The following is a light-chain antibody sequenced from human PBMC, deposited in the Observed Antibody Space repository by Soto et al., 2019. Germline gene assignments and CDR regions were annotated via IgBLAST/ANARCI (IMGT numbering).Light chain of an antibody. CDR1: SSDVGGYDY. CDR2: EVT. J-gene: IGLJ2*01. V-gene: IGLV2-14*01. Sequence: QSALTQPASVSGSLGQSITISCTGTSSDVGGYDYVYWYQQYPGKAPELLIYEVTNRPSGVSDRFSGSKSGNTASLTISGLEVEDEADYYCSSYTSSTSQVVFGGGTKLPS. CDR3: SSYTSSTSQVV.